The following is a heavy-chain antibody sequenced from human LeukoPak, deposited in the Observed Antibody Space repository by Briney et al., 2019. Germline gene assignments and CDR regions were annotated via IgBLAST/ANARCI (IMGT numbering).Heavy chain of an antibody. J-gene: IGHJ6*02. V-gene: IGHV4-31*03. Sequence: SETLSLTCTVSGGSISSGGYYWSWIRQHPGKGLGWIGYIYYSGSTYYNPSLKSRVTISVDTSKNQFSLKLSSVTAADTAVYYCARDLRSSSYYYYGMDVWGQGTTVTVSS. D-gene: IGHD6-6*01. CDR1: GGSISSGGYY. CDR3: ARDLRSSSYYYYGMDV. CDR2: IYYSGST.